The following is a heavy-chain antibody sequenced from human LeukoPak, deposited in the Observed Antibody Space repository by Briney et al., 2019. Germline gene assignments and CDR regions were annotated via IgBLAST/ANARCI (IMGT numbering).Heavy chain of an antibody. V-gene: IGHV1-69*13. CDR3: ARVPYDPYYFDY. CDR2: IIPIFGTA. J-gene: IGHJ4*02. D-gene: IGHD3-3*01. Sequence: VASVKVSCKASGYTFTSYGISWVRQAPGQGLEWMGGIIPIFGTANYAQKFQGRVTITADESTSTAYMELSSLRSEDTAVYYCARVPYDPYYFDYWGQGTLVTVSS. CDR1: GYTFTSYG.